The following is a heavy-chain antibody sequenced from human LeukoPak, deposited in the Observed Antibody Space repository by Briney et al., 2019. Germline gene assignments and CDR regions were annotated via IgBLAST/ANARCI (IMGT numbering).Heavy chain of an antibody. Sequence: GGSLRLSCAASGFTFSSYAMHWVRQAPGKGLEWVAVISYDGSNKYYADSVKGRFTISRDNSKNTLYLQMNSLRAEDTAVYYCAAYYDFWSGQGGLYYGMDVWGQGTTVTVSS. J-gene: IGHJ6*02. V-gene: IGHV3-30-3*01. D-gene: IGHD3-3*01. CDR1: GFTFSSYA. CDR3: AAYYDFWSGQGGLYYGMDV. CDR2: ISYDGSNK.